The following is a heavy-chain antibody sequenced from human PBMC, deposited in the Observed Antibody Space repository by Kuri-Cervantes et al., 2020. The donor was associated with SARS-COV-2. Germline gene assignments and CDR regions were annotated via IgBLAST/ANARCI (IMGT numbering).Heavy chain of an antibody. CDR3: AREGSAYDRERADY. D-gene: IGHD3-3*01. J-gene: IGHJ4*02. Sequence: ASVKVSCKASGYTFTSYAMNWVRQAPGQGLEWMGWISAYNGNTNYAQKLQGRVTMTTDTSTSTAYMELRSLRSDDTAVYYCAREGSAYDRERADYWGQGTLVTVSS. CDR1: GYTFTSYA. V-gene: IGHV1-18*01. CDR2: ISAYNGNT.